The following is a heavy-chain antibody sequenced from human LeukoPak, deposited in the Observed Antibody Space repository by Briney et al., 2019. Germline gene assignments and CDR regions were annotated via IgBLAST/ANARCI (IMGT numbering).Heavy chain of an antibody. D-gene: IGHD2-15*01. CDR3: ASLVVVAAGSDAFDI. Sequence: KPSETLSLTRTVSGGSISSYYWSWIRQPPGKGLEWIGYIYYSGSTNYNPSLKSRVTISVDTSKNQFSLKLSSVTAADTAVYYCASLVVVAAGSDAFDIWGQGTMVTVSS. CDR1: GGSISSYY. CDR2: IYYSGST. J-gene: IGHJ3*02. V-gene: IGHV4-59*08.